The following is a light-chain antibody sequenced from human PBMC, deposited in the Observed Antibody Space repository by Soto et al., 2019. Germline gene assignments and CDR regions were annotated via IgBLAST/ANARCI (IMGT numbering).Light chain of an antibody. CDR1: QSVSTN. Sequence: ETGMTQSPATVSVSPGERATLSCGASQSVSTNLAWYQQKPGQVPRLLIYGASTRASDIPARFSGSGSGTEFTLTISSLQSEDFAVYYCQQYNEWPLTFGGGTKVEIE. CDR2: GAS. J-gene: IGKJ4*01. V-gene: IGKV3-15*01. CDR3: QQYNEWPLT.